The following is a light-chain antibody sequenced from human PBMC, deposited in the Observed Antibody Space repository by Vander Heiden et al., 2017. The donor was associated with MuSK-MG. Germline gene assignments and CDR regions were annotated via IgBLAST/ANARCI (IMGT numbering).Light chain of an antibody. CDR3: QSYDSSLSGSV. CDR2: GNG. V-gene: IGLV1-40*01. Sequence: QSVLTQPPSVSGAPGQRVTISCTGSSSNIGPGYDVHWYQQVPGTAPKLLIYGNGNRPSGVPDRFSGSKSGTSASLAITGLQAEDEADYYCQSYDSSLSGSVFGGGTKLTGL. J-gene: IGLJ3*02. CDR1: SSNIGPGYD.